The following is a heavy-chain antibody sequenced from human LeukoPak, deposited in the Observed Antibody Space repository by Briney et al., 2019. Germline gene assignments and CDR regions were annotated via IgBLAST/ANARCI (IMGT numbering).Heavy chain of an antibody. D-gene: IGHD3-22*01. CDR3: ARAHYYDSSGH. J-gene: IGHJ1*01. CDR2: ISHSSSTI. CDR1: GFTFSSYS. Sequence: GGSLRLSCAASGFTFSSYSMNWVRQAPGKGLEWVSYISHSSSTIYYADSVKGRFTISRDNAKKSLYLQMNSLRAEDSAVYYCARAHYYDSSGHWGQGTLVTVSS. V-gene: IGHV3-48*01.